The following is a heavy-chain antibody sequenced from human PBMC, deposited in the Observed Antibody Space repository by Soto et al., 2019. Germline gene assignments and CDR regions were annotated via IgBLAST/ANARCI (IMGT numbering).Heavy chain of an antibody. CDR3: TKGDTSDPFEY. J-gene: IGHJ4*02. CDR2: IWYDGSSK. V-gene: IGHV3-33*06. CDR1: GFTFSSYG. Sequence: GGSLRLSCAASGFTFSSYGMHWVRQAPGKGLGWVAVIWYDGSSKFYADSVKGRFTISRDNSKNTLYLQMNSLRVEDTAVYYCTKGDTSDPFEYWGQGTLVTVSS. D-gene: IGHD2-2*01.